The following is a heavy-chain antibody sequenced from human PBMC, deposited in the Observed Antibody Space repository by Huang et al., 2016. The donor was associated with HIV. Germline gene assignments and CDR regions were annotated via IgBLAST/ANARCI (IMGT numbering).Heavy chain of an antibody. D-gene: IGHD1-26*01. CDR3: AAQWELRGGVDF. CDR2: IYSDDST. Sequence: EVQLVESGGGLIQPGGSLSLSCAASGFTVSSNDLSWVGQAPGKGLEWVSVIYSDDSTYFADSVKGRFTISRDNSKNTLYLQMNSLRAEDTAVYYCAAQWELRGGVDFWGQGTLVTVSS. J-gene: IGHJ4*02. V-gene: IGHV3-53*01. CDR1: GFTVSSND.